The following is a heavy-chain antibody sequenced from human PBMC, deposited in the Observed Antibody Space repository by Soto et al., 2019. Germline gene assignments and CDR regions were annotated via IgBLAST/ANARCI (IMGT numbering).Heavy chain of an antibody. V-gene: IGHV1-2*04. Sequence: ASVKVSCKTSGYIFTGYNIHWVRQAPGQGLEWMGWVNPKSGATQYSQKFHGCVTMTRDSSVSTAYLELSSLKSDDTAVFYCARDGAGDGHSNFDYWGQGTLVTVSS. CDR3: ARDGAGDGHSNFDY. CDR1: GYIFTGYN. D-gene: IGHD2-15*01. CDR2: VNPKSGAT. J-gene: IGHJ4*02.